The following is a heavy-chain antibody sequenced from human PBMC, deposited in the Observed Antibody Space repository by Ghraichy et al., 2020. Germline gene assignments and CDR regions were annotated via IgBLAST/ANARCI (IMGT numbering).Heavy chain of an antibody. V-gene: IGHV3-7*01. D-gene: IGHD6-13*01. J-gene: IGHJ4*02. CDR1: GFTFSDYW. CDR3: LRAIAALDSY. Sequence: GGSLRLSCAASGFTFSDYWMIWVRQVPGQGLEWVANINQDGSQKFYLDSVKGRFTISRDNARSSLSLQMNSLGAEDTALYYCLRAIAALDSYWGQGTLVTVSS. CDR2: INQDGSQK.